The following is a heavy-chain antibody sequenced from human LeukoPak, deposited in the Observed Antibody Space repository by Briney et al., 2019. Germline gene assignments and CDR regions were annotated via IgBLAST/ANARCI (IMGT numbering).Heavy chain of an antibody. D-gene: IGHD3-10*01. CDR2: IFPSGGEI. J-gene: IGHJ4*02. CDR3: AKDEGLLWFGDY. Sequence: SGGSLRLSCAASGFTFSTFAMIWVRQPPGKGLEWVSSIFPSGGEIHYADSVKGRFTISRDNSKNTLYLQMNSLRAEDTAVYYCAKDEGLLWFGDYWGQGTLVTVSS. CDR1: GFTFSTFA. V-gene: IGHV3-23*01.